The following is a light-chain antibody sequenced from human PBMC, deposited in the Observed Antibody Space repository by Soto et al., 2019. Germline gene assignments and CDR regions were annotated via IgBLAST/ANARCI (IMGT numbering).Light chain of an antibody. V-gene: IGLV2-8*01. CDR3: SSYAGSNNLDV. CDR1: SSDVGGYNY. Sequence: QSALTQPPSASGSPGQSVTISCTGTSSDVGGYNYVSWYQQHPGKAPKLMIYEVSKRPSGVPDRFSGSKSGNTASLPVSGLHAEDEADYYCSSYAGSNNLDVFGTGTKLTVL. J-gene: IGLJ1*01. CDR2: EVS.